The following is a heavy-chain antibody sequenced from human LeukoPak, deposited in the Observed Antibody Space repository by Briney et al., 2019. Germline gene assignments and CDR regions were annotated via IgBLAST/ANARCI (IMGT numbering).Heavy chain of an antibody. V-gene: IGHV3-74*01. CDR2: INSDGSST. CDR3: ASGHYYDSSGYSYFDY. J-gene: IGHJ4*02. D-gene: IGHD3-22*01. CDR1: GFTFSSYW. Sequence: GGSLRLSCAASGFTFSSYWMHWVRHAPGKGLVWVSRINSDGSSTSYADSVKGRFTISRDNAKNTLYLQMNSLRAEDTAVYYCASGHYYDSSGYSYFDYWGQGTLVTVSS.